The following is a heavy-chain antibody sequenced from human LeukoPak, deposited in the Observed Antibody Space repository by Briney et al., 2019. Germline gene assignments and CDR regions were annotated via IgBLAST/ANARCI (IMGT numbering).Heavy chain of an antibody. Sequence: SSETLSLTCSVSGYSFTSGHYLGWTRHPPGTGLERIANIYHTGSAHYNPSLKSRVTLSVDTSKNQCSLKLSSVTAANTAVYYCARYCTSTTCILRGFDYWGQGTLVTVSS. V-gene: IGHV4-38-2*01. J-gene: IGHJ4*02. CDR2: IYHTGSA. D-gene: IGHD2-2*01. CDR1: GYSFTSGHY. CDR3: ARYCTSTTCILRGFDY.